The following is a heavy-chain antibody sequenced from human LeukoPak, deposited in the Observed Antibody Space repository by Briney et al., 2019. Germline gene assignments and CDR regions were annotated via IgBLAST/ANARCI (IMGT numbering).Heavy chain of an antibody. Sequence: GGSLRLSCAASGFTFNTYAMSWVRQHPGKGLEWVSSISGSGGSTYYADSVKGRYTISRDNSKNALYLQIHSLRGEDTAVYYCAKGKGSSSSSIDWWGQGTLVSVSS. D-gene: IGHD2-15*01. CDR2: ISGSGGST. CDR3: AKGKGSSSSSIDW. CDR1: GFTFNTYA. J-gene: IGHJ4*02. V-gene: IGHV3-23*01.